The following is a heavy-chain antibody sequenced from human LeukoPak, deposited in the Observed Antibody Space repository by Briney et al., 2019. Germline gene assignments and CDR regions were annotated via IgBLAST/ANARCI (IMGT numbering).Heavy chain of an antibody. D-gene: IGHD3-22*01. V-gene: IGHV3-23*01. Sequence: GGSLRLSCAASGFTFSSYAMSWVRQAPGKGLEWVSAISGSGGSTYYADSVKGRFTISRDNSKNTLYLQMNSLRAEDTAVYYCAKDSYYYDSSEPYYFDYWGQGTLVTVSS. CDR1: GFTFSSYA. J-gene: IGHJ4*02. CDR3: AKDSYYYDSSEPYYFDY. CDR2: ISGSGGST.